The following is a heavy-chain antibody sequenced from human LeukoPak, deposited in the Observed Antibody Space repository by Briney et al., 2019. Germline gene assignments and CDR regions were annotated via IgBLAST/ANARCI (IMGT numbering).Heavy chain of an antibody. CDR2: ISYDRSNK. Sequence: GGSLRLSCAASGFTFSSYAMHWVRQAPGKGLEWVAVISYDRSNKYYADSVKGRFTISRDNSKNTLYLQMNSLRAEDTAVYYCARDSRYYYDSSGYYSDAFDIWGQGTMVTVSS. CDR1: GFTFSSYA. V-gene: IGHV3-30-3*01. J-gene: IGHJ3*02. CDR3: ARDSRYYYDSSGYYSDAFDI. D-gene: IGHD3-22*01.